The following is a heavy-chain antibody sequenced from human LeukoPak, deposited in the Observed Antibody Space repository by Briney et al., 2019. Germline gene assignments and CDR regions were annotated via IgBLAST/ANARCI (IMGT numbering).Heavy chain of an antibody. D-gene: IGHD3-10*01. CDR1: GGTFSSYA. CDR3: ATCMVRGVSFDY. V-gene: IGHV1-69*04. Sequence: SVKVSCKASGGTFSSYAISWVRQAPGQGLEWMGRIIPILGIANYAQKFQGRVTITADKSTSTAYMELSSLRSEDTAVYYCATCMVRGVSFDYWGQGTLVTVSS. CDR2: IIPILGIA. J-gene: IGHJ4*02.